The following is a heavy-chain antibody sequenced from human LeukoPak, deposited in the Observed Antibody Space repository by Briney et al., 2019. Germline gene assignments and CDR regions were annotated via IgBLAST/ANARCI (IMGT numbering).Heavy chain of an antibody. CDR2: IYHSGST. J-gene: IGHJ4*02. CDR1: GHSISSGYY. D-gene: IGHD2-2*02. Sequence: SETLSLTCAVSGHSISSGYYWGRTRQPPGKWLGWIGSIYHSGSTYYNPSLKSRVTISVDTSTNQFSLKLSSVTAADTDVYYCARLVPAAILDYWGQGTLVTVSS. CDR3: ARLVPAAILDY. V-gene: IGHV4-38-2*01.